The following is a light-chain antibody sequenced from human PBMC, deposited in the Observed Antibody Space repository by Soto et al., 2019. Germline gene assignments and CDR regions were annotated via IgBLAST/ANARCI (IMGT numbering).Light chain of an antibody. CDR3: SSYTSSSVV. V-gene: IGLV2-14*01. Sequence: QSALTQPASVSGSPGQSITISCTGTRSDVGGYNYVSWYQQHPGTAPKLMIYDVSNRPSGVSNRFSGSKSGNTASLTISGLQAEDEADYYCSSYTSSSVVFGGGTKVTVL. CDR1: RSDVGGYNY. CDR2: DVS. J-gene: IGLJ2*01.